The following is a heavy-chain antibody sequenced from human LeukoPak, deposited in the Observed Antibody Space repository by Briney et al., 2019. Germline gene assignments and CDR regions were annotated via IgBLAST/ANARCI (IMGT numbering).Heavy chain of an antibody. CDR1: GYSFTSYW. D-gene: IGHD3-9*01. V-gene: IGHV5-51*01. CDR3: ARRLRYFDWLSYFDY. Sequence: GESLKISCKGSGYSFTSYWIGWVRQMPGKGLEWMGIIYPGDSDTRYSPSFQGQVTISADKSISTAYLQWSSLKASDTAMYYCARRLRYFDWLSYFDYWGQGTLVTVSS. J-gene: IGHJ4*02. CDR2: IYPGDSDT.